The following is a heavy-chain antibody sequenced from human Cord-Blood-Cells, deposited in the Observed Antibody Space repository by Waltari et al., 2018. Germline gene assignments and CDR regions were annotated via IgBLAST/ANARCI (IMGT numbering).Heavy chain of an antibody. CDR3: ARLYYYDSSGYYYYYYGMDV. J-gene: IGHJ6*02. V-gene: IGHV4-39*01. D-gene: IGHD3-22*01. Sequence: QLQLQESGPGLGKPSETLSLTCTVSGGSISSSSYYWGWIRQPPGKGLEWIGSIYYSGSTYYNPSLKSRVTISVDTSKNQFSLKLSSVTAADTAVYYCARLYYYDSSGYYYYYYGMDVWGQGTTVTVSS. CDR1: GGSISSSSYY. CDR2: IYYSGST.